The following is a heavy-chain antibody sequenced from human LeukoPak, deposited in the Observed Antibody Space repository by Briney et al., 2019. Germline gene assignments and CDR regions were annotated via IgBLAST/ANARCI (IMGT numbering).Heavy chain of an antibody. J-gene: IGHJ4*02. CDR2: IKQDGSEK. Sequence: GGSLRLSCAASGFTFSSYWMSWVRQAPGKGLEWVANIKQDGSEKYYVDSVKGRFTISRDNAKNSLYLQMNSLRAEDTAVYYCARDTIFGVVPYYFDYWGQGTLVTVSS. V-gene: IGHV3-7*01. D-gene: IGHD3-3*01. CDR3: ARDTIFGVVPYYFDY. CDR1: GFTFSSYW.